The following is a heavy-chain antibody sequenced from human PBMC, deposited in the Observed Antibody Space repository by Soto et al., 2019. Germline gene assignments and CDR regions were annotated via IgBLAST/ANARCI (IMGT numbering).Heavy chain of an antibody. V-gene: IGHV3-74*03. CDR1: GFIFTNYW. J-gene: IGHJ4*02. CDR2: VKSDGITT. D-gene: IGHD3-3*01. CDR3: ARGAFGAYFLDY. Sequence: EVQLVESGGGLVQPGGSLRLSCAASGFIFTNYWIHWVRQAPGEGLVWVSRVKSDGITTVFADSVKGRFTISRDNAKDTVYLQMNSLGAEDTAVYYCARGAFGAYFLDYWGQGTLVTVSS.